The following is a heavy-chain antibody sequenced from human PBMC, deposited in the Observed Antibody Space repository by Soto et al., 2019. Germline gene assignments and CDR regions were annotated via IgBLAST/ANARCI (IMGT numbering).Heavy chain of an antibody. J-gene: IGHJ5*02. V-gene: IGHV3-48*01. CDR3: ARDLVPVVPAAIASP. CDR1: GFTFSSYS. Sequence: GGSLRLSCAASGFTFSSYSMNWVRQAPGKGLEWVSYISSSSSTIYYADSVKGRFTISRDNAKNSLYLQMNSLRAEDTAVYYCARDLVPVVPAAIASPWGQGTLVTVSS. D-gene: IGHD2-2*02. CDR2: ISSSSSTI.